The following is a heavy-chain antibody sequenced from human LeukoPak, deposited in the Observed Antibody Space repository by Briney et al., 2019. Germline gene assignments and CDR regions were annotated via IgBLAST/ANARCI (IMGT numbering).Heavy chain of an antibody. D-gene: IGHD2-15*01. CDR2: ISSSGGNT. CDR1: GFTFNTYA. V-gene: IGHV3-64*01. J-gene: IGHJ4*02. CDR3: ARASGRGLYYFDY. Sequence: GGSLRLSCAATGFTFNTYAMHWVRQAPGKGLEFVSSISSSGGNTYYANSVKGRFTISRDDSKDTLYLQMGSLRPEDMAVYYCARASGRGLYYFDYWGQGTLVTVSS.